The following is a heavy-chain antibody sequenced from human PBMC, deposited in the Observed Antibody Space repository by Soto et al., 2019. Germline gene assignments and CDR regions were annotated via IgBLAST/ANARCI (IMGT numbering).Heavy chain of an antibody. CDR1: DGSIRNHNW. V-gene: IGHV4-4*02. CDR2: IYHSGST. J-gene: IGHJ4*02. D-gene: IGHD4-17*01. CDR3: ARNPTVTTPNYFDE. Sequence: QVQLQESGPGPVQPSGTLSLTCTVSDGSIRNHNWWSWVRQPPGKGLEWIGDIYHSGSTNSNPSLQSRVTISVDKYKNQFSLTLNSVTAADTAVYYCARNPTVTTPNYFDEWGQGTLVTVSS.